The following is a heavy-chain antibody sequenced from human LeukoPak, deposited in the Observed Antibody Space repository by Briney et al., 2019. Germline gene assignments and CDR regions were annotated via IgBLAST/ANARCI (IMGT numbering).Heavy chain of an antibody. CDR2: ISSGGDVI. J-gene: IGHJ4*02. D-gene: IGHD3-3*01. CDR3: ASEFWSGYFDS. CDR1: GFTFSSYD. Sequence: PGGSLTLSCAASGFTFSSYDMNWVRQTPERGLEWIAFISSGGDVIKYADSVKDRFAISRDNAKKFLYLQMSSLRAEDTAFYYCASEFWSGYFDSWGQGTLVTVSS. V-gene: IGHV3-48*03.